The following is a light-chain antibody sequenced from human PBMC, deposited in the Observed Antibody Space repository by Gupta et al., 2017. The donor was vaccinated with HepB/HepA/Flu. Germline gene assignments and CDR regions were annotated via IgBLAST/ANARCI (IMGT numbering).Light chain of an antibody. CDR1: HPLLFRDGNTF. V-gene: IGKV2-30*01. CDR3: VQGTHCPLS. Sequence: VFTQYPLSLLVTLGQSASISCMSSHPLLFRDGNTFLHWYQLSPGQSPRRLIYRVSNRDSGVPDRFSGSGSGTDFTLKISRVEAEDMGVYYCVQGTHCPLSFGGGTKVEIK. CDR2: RVS. J-gene: IGKJ4*01.